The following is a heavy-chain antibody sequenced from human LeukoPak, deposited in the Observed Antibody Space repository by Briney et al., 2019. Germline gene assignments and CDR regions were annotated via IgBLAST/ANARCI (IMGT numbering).Heavy chain of an antibody. J-gene: IGHJ6*03. D-gene: IGHD2-2*02. CDR2: MNPNSGNT. V-gene: IGHV1-8*01. Sequence: ASVKVSCKASVYTFTSYDINWVRQATGQGREWMGWMNPNSGNTGYAQKFQGRVTMTRNTSISTAYMELSSLRSEDTAVYYCARCGRYCSSTSCYMDYYYYYMDVWGKGTTVTVSS. CDR1: VYTFTSYD. CDR3: ARCGRYCSSTSCYMDYYYYYMDV.